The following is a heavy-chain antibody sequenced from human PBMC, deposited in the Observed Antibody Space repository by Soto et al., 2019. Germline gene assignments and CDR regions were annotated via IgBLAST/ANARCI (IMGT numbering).Heavy chain of an antibody. J-gene: IGHJ3*02. CDR2: IDYSGST. CDR1: GGSISSGGYF. CDR3: ARDILLWCGELPPRAHDAFDI. V-gene: IGHV4-31*03. D-gene: IGHD3-10*01. Sequence: QVQLQESGPGLVKPSQTLSLTCTVSGGSISSGGYFWSWIRQHPGKGLEWIGDIDYSGSTYSNPSLKSRVNISVDTSKNQFSLKLSSVTAADTAVYYCARDILLWCGELPPRAHDAFDIWGQGTMVTVSS.